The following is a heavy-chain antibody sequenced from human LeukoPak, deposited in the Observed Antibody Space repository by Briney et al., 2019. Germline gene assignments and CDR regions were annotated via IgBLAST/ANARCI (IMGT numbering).Heavy chain of an antibody. D-gene: IGHD3-9*01. CDR3: AKGTDMDY. V-gene: IGHV3-9*01. Sequence: SLRLSCAASGFTFDDYAMHWVRQAPGKGLEWVSGISWNSGSIGYADSVKGRFTISRDNAKNSLYLQMNSLRTEDTALYYCAKGTDMDYWGQGTLVTVSS. CDR2: ISWNSGSI. J-gene: IGHJ4*02. CDR1: GFTFDDYA.